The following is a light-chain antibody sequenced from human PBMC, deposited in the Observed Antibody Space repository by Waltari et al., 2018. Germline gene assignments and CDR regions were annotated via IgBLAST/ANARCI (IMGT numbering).Light chain of an antibody. V-gene: IGLV2-14*01. J-gene: IGLJ2*01. Sequence: QSALTQPASVSGSPGQSITISCTGTSSDIGSYNYVSWYQQHPGKAPKLIIFEVTNRPSGVSNRLSGSKSGNTASLIISGLQGEDEADYYCSSYMDTTALELFGGGTSLTVL. CDR1: SSDIGSYNY. CDR3: SSYMDTTALEL. CDR2: EVT.